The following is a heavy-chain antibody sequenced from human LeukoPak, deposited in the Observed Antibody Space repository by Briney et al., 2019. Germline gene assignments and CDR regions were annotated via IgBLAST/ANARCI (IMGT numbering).Heavy chain of an antibody. D-gene: IGHD2-2*03. CDR3: ANGLDIVVVPAAQTLDAFDI. V-gene: IGHV3-23*01. Sequence: QPGGSLILSCAASGFTFRSYAMSWVRQAPGKGLEWVSALSGRGGSIYYADSVKGRFTISRHNSKYTLYLQMNSLRAEDTAVYYCANGLDIVVVPAAQTLDAFDIWGQGRMVTVSS. J-gene: IGHJ3*02. CDR1: GFTFRSYA. CDR2: LSGRGGSI.